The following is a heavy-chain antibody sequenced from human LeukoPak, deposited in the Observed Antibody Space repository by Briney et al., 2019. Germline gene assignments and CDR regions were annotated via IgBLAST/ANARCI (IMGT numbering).Heavy chain of an antibody. J-gene: IGHJ4*01. D-gene: IGHD3-22*01. Sequence: PGGSLGLSCVGSGFTFSSYAMHWVRQAPGRGLAWVAIISLDGSNKYSADSVKGRFTISRDNSKNTLYLEMNNLSDEDTALYYCTRDQDYYDSRGYYGFDFWGHGTLVTVSS. V-gene: IGHV3-30*04. CDR2: ISLDGSNK. CDR1: GFTFSSYA. CDR3: TRDQDYYDSRGYYGFDF.